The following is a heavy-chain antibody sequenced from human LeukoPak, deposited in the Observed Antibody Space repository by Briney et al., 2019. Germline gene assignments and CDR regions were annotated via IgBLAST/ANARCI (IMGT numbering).Heavy chain of an antibody. Sequence: GGSLGLSCAASGFTFSSYSMNWVRQAPGKGLEWVSYISSSSSTIYYADSVKGRFTISRDNAKNSLYLQMNSLRAEDTAVYYCARGGAAARDAFDIWGQGTMVTVSS. CDR1: GFTFSSYS. CDR3: ARGGAAARDAFDI. J-gene: IGHJ3*02. D-gene: IGHD6-13*01. V-gene: IGHV3-48*01. CDR2: ISSSSSTI.